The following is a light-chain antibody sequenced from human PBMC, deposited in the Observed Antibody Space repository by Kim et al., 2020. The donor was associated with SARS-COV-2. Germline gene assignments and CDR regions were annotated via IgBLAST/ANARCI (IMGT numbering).Light chain of an antibody. CDR3: YSYAGSSTYV. V-gene: IGLV2-23*02. CDR1: SSDVGSYNV. CDR2: EVT. J-gene: IGLJ1*01. Sequence: QSALTQPASVSGSPGQSITISCTGTSSDVGSYNVVSWYQQHPGKAPKLIIYEVTKRPSGVSNRFSDSKSGNMASLTISGLQAEDEADYYCYSYAGSSTYVFGTGTKVTV.